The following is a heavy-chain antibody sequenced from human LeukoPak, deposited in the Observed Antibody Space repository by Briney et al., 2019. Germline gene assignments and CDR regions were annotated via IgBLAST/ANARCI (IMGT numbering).Heavy chain of an antibody. Sequence: GGSLRLSCAASGFTSSSYGMHWVRQAPGKGLEWVAVIWYDGSDKYYADSVKGRFTISRDNSKNTLYLQMNSLRAEDTAVYYCATAEATTPATNKNSPFDYWGQGTLVTVSS. CDR2: IWYDGSDK. D-gene: IGHD4-17*01. V-gene: IGHV3-33*01. CDR1: GFTSSSYG. CDR3: ATAEATTPATNKNSPFDY. J-gene: IGHJ4*02.